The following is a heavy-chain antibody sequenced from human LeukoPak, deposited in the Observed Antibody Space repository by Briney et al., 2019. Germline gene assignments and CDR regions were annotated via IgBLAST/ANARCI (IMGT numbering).Heavy chain of an antibody. CDR3: ARGLGSASLGLDY. V-gene: IGHV1-69*05. CDR1: GDAPSTYA. CDR2: VIPVVDTT. D-gene: IGHD6-19*01. J-gene: IGHJ4*02. Sequence: ASVKVSCNGYGDAPSTYAITWVRQAHGQCLEWVGEVIPVVDTTNYAPSFQGRVTITTDASTSTAYMEMPRLTSADTAVYYCARGLGSASLGLDYWGQGTLVTVSS.